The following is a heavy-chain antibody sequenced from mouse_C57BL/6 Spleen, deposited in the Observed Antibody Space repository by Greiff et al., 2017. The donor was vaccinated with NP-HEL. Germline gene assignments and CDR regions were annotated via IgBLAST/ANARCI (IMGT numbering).Heavy chain of an antibody. D-gene: IGHD2-4*01. J-gene: IGHJ2*01. CDR1: GYTFTSYW. CDR2: IYPSDSET. V-gene: IGHV1-61*01. CDR3: ARGEGLRRGGFDY. Sequence: QVQLQQPGAELVRPGSSVKLSCKASGYTFTSYWMDWVKQRPGQGLEWIGNIYPSDSETHYNQKFKDKATLTVDKSSSTAYMQLSSLTSEDSAVYYCARGEGLRRGGFDYWGQGTTLTVSS.